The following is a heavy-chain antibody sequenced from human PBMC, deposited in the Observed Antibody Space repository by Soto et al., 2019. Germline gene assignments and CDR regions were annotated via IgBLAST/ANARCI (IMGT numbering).Heavy chain of an antibody. V-gene: IGHV3-23*01. CDR1: GFTFSSYA. Sequence: GGSLRLSCAASGFTFSSYAMSWVRQAPGKGLEWVSAISGSGGSTYYADSVKRRFTIPRDNSKNTLYLQMNSLRAEDTAVYYCAKDRALNYYDSSGYFPDAFDIWGQGTMVTVSS. CDR3: AKDRALNYYDSSGYFPDAFDI. CDR2: ISGSGGST. D-gene: IGHD3-22*01. J-gene: IGHJ3*02.